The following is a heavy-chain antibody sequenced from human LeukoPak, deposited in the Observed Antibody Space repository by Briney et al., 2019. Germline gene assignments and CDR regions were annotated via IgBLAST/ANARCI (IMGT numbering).Heavy chain of an antibody. V-gene: IGHV3-48*04. CDR1: GFTFSNAW. D-gene: IGHD3-22*01. Sequence: PGGSLRLSCAASGFTFSNAWMNWVRQAPGKGLEWVSYISSSGSTIYYADSVKGRFTISRDNAKNSLYLQMNSLRAEDTAIYYCARDSSGRLDYWGQGTLVTVSS. CDR2: ISSSGSTI. CDR3: ARDSSGRLDY. J-gene: IGHJ4*02.